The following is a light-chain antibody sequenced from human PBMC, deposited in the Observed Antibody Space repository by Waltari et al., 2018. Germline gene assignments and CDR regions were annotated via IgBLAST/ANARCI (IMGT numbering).Light chain of an antibody. Sequence: VFQQSPSTLAFSPGEISTISCRATHPVSNTYLSWYQQKPGQAPRLRIYDATSRATGIPERFSGSGSGTDFTLSISRLEPEDFAVYYCQHDGSATGTFGQGTKVEIK. CDR3: QHDGSATGT. CDR1: HPVSNTY. CDR2: DAT. V-gene: IGKV3-20*01. J-gene: IGKJ1*01.